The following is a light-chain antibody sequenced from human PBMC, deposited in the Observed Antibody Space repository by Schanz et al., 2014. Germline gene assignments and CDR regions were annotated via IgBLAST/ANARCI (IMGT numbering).Light chain of an antibody. CDR3: AAWDDSLNWV. Sequence: QSALTQPASVSGSPGQSITISCTGTSSDVGAYNFVSWHQQHPGKAPKLMIYDVSNRPSGVSNRFSGSKSGNTASLTVSGLQAEDEADYYCAAWDDSLNWVFGGGTKLTVL. CDR2: DVS. CDR1: SSDVGAYNF. V-gene: IGLV2-14*03. J-gene: IGLJ3*02.